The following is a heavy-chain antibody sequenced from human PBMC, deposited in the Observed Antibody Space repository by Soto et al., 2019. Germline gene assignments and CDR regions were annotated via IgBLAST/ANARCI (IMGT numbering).Heavy chain of an antibody. Sequence: QVQLVQSGAEVKKAGSSVKVSCKASGDAFNRYTLSWVRQAPGQGLEWMGRIIPFPTIATYAQKFQGRVTITADKSPSKTYMELSSLRSEDTAVYFCSMDPILTGYRLYFWGPGTLVTVSS. CDR2: IIPFPTIA. V-gene: IGHV1-69*02. J-gene: IGHJ4*02. CDR1: GDAFNRYT. CDR3: SMDPILTGYRLYF. D-gene: IGHD3-9*01.